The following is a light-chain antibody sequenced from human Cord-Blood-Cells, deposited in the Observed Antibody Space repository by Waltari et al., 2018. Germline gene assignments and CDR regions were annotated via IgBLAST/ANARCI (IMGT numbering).Light chain of an antibody. CDR1: QSVSSN. Sequence: EIVMKKYPAPLSVSPGERATLSCRASQSVSSNLAWYQQKPGQAPRLLIYGASTRATGIPARFSGSGSGTEFTLTISSLQSEDFAVYYCQQYNNWPLYTFGQGTKLEIK. CDR2: GAS. CDR3: QQYNNWPLYT. J-gene: IGKJ2*01. V-gene: IGKV3-15*01.